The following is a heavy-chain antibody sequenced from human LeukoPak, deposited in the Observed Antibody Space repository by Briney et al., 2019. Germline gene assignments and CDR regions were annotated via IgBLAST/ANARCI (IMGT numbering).Heavy chain of an antibody. Sequence: SETLSLTCPVSGGSISSYYWSWIRQPPGKGLEWIGYIYYSGSTNYNPSLKSRVTISVDTSKNQFSLKLSSVTAADTAVYYCAREHPSYDFWSGYYPLWGQGTLVTVSS. J-gene: IGHJ4*02. CDR1: GGSISSYY. CDR2: IYYSGST. D-gene: IGHD3-3*01. V-gene: IGHV4-59*12. CDR3: AREHPSYDFWSGYYPL.